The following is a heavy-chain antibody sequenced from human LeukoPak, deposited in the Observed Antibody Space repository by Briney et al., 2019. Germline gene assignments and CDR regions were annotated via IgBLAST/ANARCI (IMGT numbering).Heavy chain of an antibody. J-gene: IGHJ4*02. Sequence: GGSLRLSCAASGFTFSSYAMSWVRQAPGGGLEWVSSISGSGGTTSYADSVKGRFTISRDISKSTLFLQMNSLRVEDTAVYYCAKATGSYPSNPFDYWGQGTLVTVSS. V-gene: IGHV3-23*01. CDR3: AKATGSYPSNPFDY. D-gene: IGHD1-26*01. CDR2: ISGSGGTT. CDR1: GFTFSSYA.